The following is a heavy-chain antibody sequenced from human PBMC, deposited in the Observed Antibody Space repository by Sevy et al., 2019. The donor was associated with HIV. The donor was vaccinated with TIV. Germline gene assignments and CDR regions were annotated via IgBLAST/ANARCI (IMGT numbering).Heavy chain of an antibody. CDR3: AKDVRYDSSGYFDY. V-gene: IGHV3-23*01. CDR1: RFTLRSYA. Sequence: GGSLRLSCAASRFTLRSYAMSWVRQAPGKGLEWVSAISGSGVSTYYADSVKGRFTISRDNSKNTLYLQMNSLRAEDTAVYYCAKDVRYDSSGYFDYWGPGILVTVSS. J-gene: IGHJ4*02. D-gene: IGHD3-22*01. CDR2: ISGSGVST.